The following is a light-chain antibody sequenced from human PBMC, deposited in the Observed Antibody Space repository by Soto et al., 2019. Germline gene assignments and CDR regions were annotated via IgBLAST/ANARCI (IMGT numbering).Light chain of an antibody. V-gene: IGKV3-20*01. CDR2: GAS. J-gene: IGKJ3*01. CDR1: QIVSSDF. Sequence: EIVLTQSPGTLSLSQGERATLSCRASQIVSSDFLAWYRQKPGQAPRLLIYGASTRATGIPDRFSGSGSGTDFTLTISRLEPEDFAVYYCQQYGSTFFTFGPGTKVDI. CDR3: QQYGSTFFT.